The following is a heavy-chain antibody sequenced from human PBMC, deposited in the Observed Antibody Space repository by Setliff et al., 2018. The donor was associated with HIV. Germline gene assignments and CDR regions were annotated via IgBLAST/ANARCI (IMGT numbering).Heavy chain of an antibody. CDR3: AKNLYSSIWSPLDY. J-gene: IGHJ4*02. Sequence: PGGSLRLSCAASGFTFSSYAMHWVRQAPGKGLEWVAVISYDGSNKYYADSVKGRFTISRDNSKNTLYLQMNSLRAEDTAVYFCAKNLYSSIWSPLDYWGQGTLVTVSS. V-gene: IGHV3-30*01. CDR2: ISYDGSNK. CDR1: GFTFSSYA. D-gene: IGHD6-13*01.